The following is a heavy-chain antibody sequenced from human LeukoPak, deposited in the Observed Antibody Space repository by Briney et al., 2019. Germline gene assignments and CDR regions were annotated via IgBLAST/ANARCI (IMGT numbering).Heavy chain of an antibody. D-gene: IGHD3-3*01. CDR1: GGSISSGGYS. Sequence: SETLSLTCAVSGGSISSGGYSWSWIRQPPGKGLEWIGYIYHSGSTYYKPSLKSRVTISVDTSKNQFSLKLSSVTAADTAVYYCARGSGYDFWSGPWFDYWGQGTLVTVSS. CDR2: IYHSGST. J-gene: IGHJ4*02. CDR3: ARGSGYDFWSGPWFDY. V-gene: IGHV4-30-2*01.